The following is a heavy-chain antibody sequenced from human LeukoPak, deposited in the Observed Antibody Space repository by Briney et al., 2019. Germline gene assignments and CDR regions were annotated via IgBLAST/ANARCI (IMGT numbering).Heavy chain of an antibody. CDR3: ARRGYCSSTSCYPFDP. D-gene: IGHD2-2*01. J-gene: IGHJ5*02. V-gene: IGHV5-51*01. CDR2: IYPGDSDT. Sequence: GESLKISCKGSGYSFTSYLNGWGRQMPEKGLEWMGIIYPGDSDTRYSPFFQGQITISADKTISTAYLQWSSLKASNTAMYYCARRGYCSSTSCYPFDPWGQGTLVTVSS. CDR1: GYSFTSYL.